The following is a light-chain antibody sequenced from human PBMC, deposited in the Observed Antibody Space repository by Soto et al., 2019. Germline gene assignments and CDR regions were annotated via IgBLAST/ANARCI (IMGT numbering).Light chain of an antibody. Sequence: EIVLTQPPATLSLSPGERATLSCRASQSVSSYLAWYQQKPGQAPRLLIYDASNRATGIPARFSGSGSGTDFTLTISSLEPEDFAIYYCQHRSNWHITFGQGTRLDIK. CDR2: DAS. CDR1: QSVSSY. V-gene: IGKV3-11*01. J-gene: IGKJ5*01. CDR3: QHRSNWHIT.